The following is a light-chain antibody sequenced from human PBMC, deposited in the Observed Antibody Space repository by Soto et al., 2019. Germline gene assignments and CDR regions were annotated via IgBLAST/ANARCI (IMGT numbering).Light chain of an antibody. J-gene: IGKJ1*01. CDR1: QTVGSIY. CDR2: GAS. V-gene: IGKV3-20*01. CDR3: QQYGSSPRT. Sequence: DIVLTQSPGTLSFSPGERATLSCRASQTVGSIYLAWYQQKPGQAPRLLIHGASNRASGIPDRFSGSGSGTDFTLTISRLELEDFAVYYCQQYGSSPRTFGQGTKVDIK.